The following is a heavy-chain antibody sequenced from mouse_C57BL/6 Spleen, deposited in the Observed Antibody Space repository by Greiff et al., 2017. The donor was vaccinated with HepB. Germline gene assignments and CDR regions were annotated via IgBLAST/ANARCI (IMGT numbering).Heavy chain of an antibody. CDR2: INPNNGGT. CDR3: ARPFYYYGSSPFAY. J-gene: IGHJ3*01. V-gene: IGHV1-26*01. Sequence: EVQLQQSGPELVKPGASVKISCKASGYTFTDYYMNWVKQSHGKSLEWIGDINPNNGGTSYNQKFKGKATLTVDKSSSTAYMELRSLTSEDSAVYYCARPFYYYGSSPFAYWGQGTLVTVSA. D-gene: IGHD1-1*01. CDR1: GYTFTDYY.